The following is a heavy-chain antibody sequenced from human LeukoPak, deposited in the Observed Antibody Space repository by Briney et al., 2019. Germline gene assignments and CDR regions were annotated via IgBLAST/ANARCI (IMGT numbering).Heavy chain of an antibody. J-gene: IGHJ4*02. CDR2: INQSGST. CDR3: ARGRYYYDSSGYYGGDYDY. D-gene: IGHD3-22*01. V-gene: IGHV4-34*01. Sequence: SETLSLTCAVYGGSFSGYYWSWIRQPPGKGLEWIGEINQSGSTNYNPSLKSRVTISVDTSKNQFSLKLSSVTAADTALYYCARGRYYYDSSGYYGGDYDYWGQGTLVTVSS. CDR1: GGSFSGYY.